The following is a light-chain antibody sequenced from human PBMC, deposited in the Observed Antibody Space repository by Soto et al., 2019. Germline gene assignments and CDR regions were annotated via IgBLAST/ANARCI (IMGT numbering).Light chain of an antibody. V-gene: IGKV3-15*01. CDR1: HYVYSN. CDR3: QQYQNLWT. CDR2: RAS. Sequence: MPQSPSTLSVSPGERATLSCRASHYVYSNVAWFQQRPGQAPRILIYRASARATGTPDRFSGSGSGTEFTLTITSLQSEDFALYYCQQYQNLWTFGQGTKVAIK. J-gene: IGKJ1*01.